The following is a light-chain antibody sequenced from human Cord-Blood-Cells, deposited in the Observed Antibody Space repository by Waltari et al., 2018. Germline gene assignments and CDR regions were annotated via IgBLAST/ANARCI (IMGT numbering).Light chain of an antibody. CDR3: MIWHSSASM. CDR1: SGINVGTYR. Sequence: QAVLTQPASLSASPGASASLTSTLPSGINVGTYRIYCYQQKPGSPPQYLLRYKSDSDKQQGSGVPSRFSGSKDASANAGILLISGLQSEDEADYYCMIWHSSASMFGGGTKLTVL. V-gene: IGLV5-45*01. J-gene: IGLJ3*02. CDR2: YKSDSDK.